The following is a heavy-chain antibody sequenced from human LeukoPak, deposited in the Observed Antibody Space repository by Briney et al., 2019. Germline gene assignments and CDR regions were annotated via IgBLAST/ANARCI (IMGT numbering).Heavy chain of an antibody. V-gene: IGHV4-30-2*01. D-gene: IGHD4-17*01. CDR3: ARGRSGDGDLFDY. J-gene: IGHJ4*02. CDR1: GGSISSGGYS. CDR2: IYHSGST. Sequence: PSQTLSLTCAVSGGSISSGGYSWSWIRQPPGKGLEWIGYIYHSGSTYYNPSLKSRVTISVDRSKNQFSLKLSSVTAADTAVYYRARGRSGDGDLFDYWGQGTLVTVSS.